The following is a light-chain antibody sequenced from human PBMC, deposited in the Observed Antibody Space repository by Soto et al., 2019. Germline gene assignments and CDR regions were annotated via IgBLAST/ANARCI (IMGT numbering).Light chain of an antibody. CDR2: GAS. V-gene: IGKV3-15*01. J-gene: IGKJ4*01. CDR3: QQYGSSPQLT. CDR1: QSVSSN. Sequence: EIVMTQSPATLSVSPGERATLSCRASQSVSSNLAWYQQKPGQAPRLLIYGASTRATGIPARFSGSGSGTEFTLTISSLQSEDFAVYYCQQYGSSPQLTFGGGTKVEIK.